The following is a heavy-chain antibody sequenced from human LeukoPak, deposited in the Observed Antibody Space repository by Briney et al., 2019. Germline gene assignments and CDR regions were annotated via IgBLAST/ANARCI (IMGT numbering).Heavy chain of an antibody. CDR3: ARNYDFWSGFDI. Sequence: PGGSPRLSCAASGFTFSSYWMHWVRQAPGKGLVWVSRINSDGSSTSYEDSVKGRVTISRDNAKNTLYLQMNSLRAEDTAVYYCARNYDFWSGFDIWGQGTMVTVSS. J-gene: IGHJ3*02. CDR2: INSDGSST. CDR1: GFTFSSYW. D-gene: IGHD3-3*01. V-gene: IGHV3-74*01.